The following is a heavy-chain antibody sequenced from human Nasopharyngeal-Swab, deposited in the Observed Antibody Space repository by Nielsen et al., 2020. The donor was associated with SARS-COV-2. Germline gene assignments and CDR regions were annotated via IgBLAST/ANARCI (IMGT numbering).Heavy chain of an antibody. CDR2: IKSDGISI. J-gene: IGHJ4*02. CDR3: ATDKFYNAYD. Sequence: GESLKTSCVASAYNFRDYWMHWFRQAPGKGLVWVSRIKSDGISITYADSVKGRFTISRDDAKKTLYLQMNSLRAEDTAVYYCATDKFYNAYDWGQGTLVTVSS. V-gene: IGHV3-74*03. D-gene: IGHD3-10*01. CDR1: AYNFRDYW.